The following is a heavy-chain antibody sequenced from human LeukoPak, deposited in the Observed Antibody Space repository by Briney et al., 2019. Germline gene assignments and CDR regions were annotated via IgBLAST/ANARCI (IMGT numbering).Heavy chain of an antibody. J-gene: IGHJ4*02. D-gene: IGHD4-23*01. V-gene: IGHV3-48*04. Sequence: GGSLRLSCAASGFTFSSYSMNWVRQAPGKGLEWVSYISSSSSTIYYADSVKGRFTISRDNAKNSLYLQMNSLRAEDTAVYYCARALGHGGHLYYFDYWGQGTLVTVSS. CDR3: ARALGHGGHLYYFDY. CDR1: GFTFSSYS. CDR2: ISSSSSTI.